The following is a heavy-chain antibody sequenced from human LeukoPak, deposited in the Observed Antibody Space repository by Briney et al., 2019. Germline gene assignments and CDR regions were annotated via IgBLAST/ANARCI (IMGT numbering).Heavy chain of an antibody. CDR3: AKCPDYDILTGYYKARLGNWFDP. CDR2: IYSGGST. J-gene: IGHJ5*02. CDR1: GFTFSRYG. D-gene: IGHD3-9*01. V-gene: IGHV3-53*01. Sequence: GGSLRLSCAASGFTFSRYGMHWVRQAPGKGLEWVSVIYSGGSTYYADSVKGRFTISRDNSKNTLYLQMNSLRAEDTAVYYCAKCPDYDILTGYYKARLGNWFDPWGQGTLVTVSS.